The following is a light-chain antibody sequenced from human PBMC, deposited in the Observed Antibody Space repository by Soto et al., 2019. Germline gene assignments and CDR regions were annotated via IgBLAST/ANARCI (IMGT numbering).Light chain of an antibody. CDR3: QQRINWPPIT. J-gene: IGKJ3*01. Sequence: EIVLTQSPATLSLSPGERATLSCRASQSIRSYLAWYQQKPGQPPRLLIYDTSNRATGIPARFSGSGFGTDFTLTISSLEPEDFAIYYCQQRINWPPITFGPGTKVDIE. CDR2: DTS. CDR1: QSIRSY. V-gene: IGKV3-11*01.